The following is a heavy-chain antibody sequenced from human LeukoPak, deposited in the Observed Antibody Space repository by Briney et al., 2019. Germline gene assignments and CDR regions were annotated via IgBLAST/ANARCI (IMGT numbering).Heavy chain of an antibody. V-gene: IGHV3-74*01. CDR3: ARGDGYNFNWFDP. D-gene: IGHD5-24*01. Sequence: GGSLRLSCAASGFTFSSYRMHWVRQAPGKGLVWVSRINSDGSSTSYADSVKGRFTISRDNAKNTLYLQMNSLRAEDTAVYYCARGDGYNFNWFDPWGQGTLVTVSS. J-gene: IGHJ5*02. CDR1: GFTFSSYR. CDR2: INSDGSST.